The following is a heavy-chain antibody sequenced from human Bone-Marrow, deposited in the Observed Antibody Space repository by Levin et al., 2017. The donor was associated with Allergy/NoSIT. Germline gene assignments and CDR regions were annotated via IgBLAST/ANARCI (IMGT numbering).Heavy chain of an antibody. CDR1: GGSVSGKY. D-gene: IGHD3-16*01. CDR2: VSDSGIT. Sequence: SETLSLTCGVSGGSVSGKYWTWIRQPPQKPLEWIGYVSDSGITRYNPSLESRVTMSADTSRNQISLRLRSVTAADTAMYFCARVYAYEFVLGGYISTPTFDFWGQGIHVTVSS. V-gene: IGHV4-59*02. J-gene: IGHJ4*02. CDR3: ARVYAYEFVLGGYISTPTFDF.